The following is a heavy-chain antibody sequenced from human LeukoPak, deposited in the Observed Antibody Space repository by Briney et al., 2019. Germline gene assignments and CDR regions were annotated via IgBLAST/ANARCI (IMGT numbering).Heavy chain of an antibody. CDR3: ARDLGRGYSGYDAGNWFDP. CDR2: IYYSGST. V-gene: IGHV4-59*01. J-gene: IGHJ5*02. CDR1: GGSISSYY. Sequence: SETLSLTCTVSGGSISSYYWSWIRQPPGKGLEWIGYIYYSGSTNYNPSLKSRVTISVDTSKNQFSLKLSSVTAADTAVYCCARDLGRGYSGYDAGNWFDPWGQGTLVTVSS. D-gene: IGHD5-12*01.